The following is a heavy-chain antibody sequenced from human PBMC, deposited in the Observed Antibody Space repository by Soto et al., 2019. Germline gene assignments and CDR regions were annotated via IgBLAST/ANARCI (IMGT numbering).Heavy chain of an antibody. J-gene: IGHJ6*03. CDR2: IYPGDSDT. V-gene: IGHV5-51*01. CDR1: GCSFISYC. D-gene: IGHD6-6*01. CDR3: ARQLVIGNYYYYMDV. Sequence: PGVPLKVSCRGAGCSFISYCSGCVRQMPGKGLEWMGIIYPGDSDTRYSPSFQGQVTISADKSISTAYLQWSSLKASDTAMYYCARQLVIGNYYYYMDVWGKGTTVTVSS.